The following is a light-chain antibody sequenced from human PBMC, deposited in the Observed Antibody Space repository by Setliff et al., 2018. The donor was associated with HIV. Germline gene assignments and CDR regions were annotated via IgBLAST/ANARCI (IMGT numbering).Light chain of an antibody. Sequence: QSVLAQPASVSGSPGQSITISCTGTSSDVGGYNYVSWYQQYPGKAPKLMISEVRNRASGVSSRFSGSKSGNTASLTISGFQTEDEGDYYCSSYTGSTLYVFGTGTKVTAL. CDR1: SSDVGGYNY. CDR3: SSYTGSTLYV. CDR2: EVR. V-gene: IGLV2-14*01. J-gene: IGLJ1*01.